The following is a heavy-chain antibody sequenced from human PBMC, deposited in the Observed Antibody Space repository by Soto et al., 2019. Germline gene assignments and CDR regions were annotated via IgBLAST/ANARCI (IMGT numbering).Heavy chain of an antibody. CDR1: GFTFSSYS. CDR3: ARVEGVPLGYDFWSGFPDAFDI. Sequence: GGSLRLSCAASGFTFSSYSMNWVRQAPGKGLEWVSYISSSSSTIYYADSVKGRFTISGDNAKNSLYLQMNSLRAEDTAVYYCARVEGVPLGYDFWSGFPDAFDIWGQGTMVTVSS. D-gene: IGHD3-3*01. J-gene: IGHJ3*02. CDR2: ISSSSSTI. V-gene: IGHV3-48*01.